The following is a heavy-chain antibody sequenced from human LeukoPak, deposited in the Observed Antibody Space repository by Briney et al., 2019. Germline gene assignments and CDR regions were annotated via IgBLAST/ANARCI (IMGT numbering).Heavy chain of an antibody. J-gene: IGHJ5*02. V-gene: IGHV1-2*02. D-gene: IGHD3-10*01. CDR3: ARDILWSANWFDP. CDR2: INPNSGGT. Sequence: ASVKVSCKASGYTFTSYYMHWVRPAPGQGLEWMGWINPNSGGTNYAQKFQGRVTMTRDTSISTAYMELSRLRSDDTAVYYCARDILWSANWFDPWGQGTLVTVSS. CDR1: GYTFTSYY.